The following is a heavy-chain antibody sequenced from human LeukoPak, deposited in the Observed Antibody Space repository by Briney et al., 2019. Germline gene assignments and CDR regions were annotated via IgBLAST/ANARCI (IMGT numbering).Heavy chain of an antibody. CDR2: IQPSGGRT. D-gene: IGHD1-26*01. CDR3: ARDNSVGDYAWWFDP. CDR1: GGTFSSYA. V-gene: IGHV1-46*01. J-gene: IGHJ5*02. Sequence: GASVKVSCKASGGTFSSYAISWVRQAPGQGLEWMGVIQPSGGRTWYAQKFQGRVTMTRDMSTNTDYMELSSLRSDDTAVYFCARDNSVGDYAWWFDPWGQGTLVTVSS.